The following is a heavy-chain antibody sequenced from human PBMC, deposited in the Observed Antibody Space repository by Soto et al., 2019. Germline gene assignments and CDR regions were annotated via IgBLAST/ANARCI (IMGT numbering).Heavy chain of an antibody. CDR1: GFNVTNTY. CDR3: ARDRSDSSRDDSFDI. D-gene: IGHD6-6*01. V-gene: IGHV3-53*01. CDR2: IYRGFST. Sequence: GWSLRLSCAVSGFNVTNTYMSWVRQAPGKGLEWVSVIYRGFSTFYADSVKGRFTVSRDDSRNTVSLQMNSLRAEDTAVYYCARDRSDSSRDDSFDIWGQGTMVTVSS. J-gene: IGHJ3*02.